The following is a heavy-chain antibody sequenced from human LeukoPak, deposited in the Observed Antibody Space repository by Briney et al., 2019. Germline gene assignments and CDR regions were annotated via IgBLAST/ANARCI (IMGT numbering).Heavy chain of an antibody. Sequence: PGGSLRLSCAASAFTFSSYSMNWVRQAPGKALEWVSSISSSGSYIYYADSVKGRFTISRDNAKNSLYLQMNSLRAEDTAVYYCARGRIYYYDSSGYYFDYWGQGTLVTVSS. CDR2: ISSSGSYI. CDR1: AFTFSSYS. V-gene: IGHV3-21*01. CDR3: ARGRIYYYDSSGYYFDY. J-gene: IGHJ4*02. D-gene: IGHD3-22*01.